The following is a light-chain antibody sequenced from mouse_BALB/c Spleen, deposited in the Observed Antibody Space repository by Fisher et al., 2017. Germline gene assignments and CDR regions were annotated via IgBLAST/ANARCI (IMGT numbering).Light chain of an antibody. Sequence: IVMTQTTAIMSASPGEKVTISCSASSSVSYMYWYQQKPGSSPKPWIYRTSNLASGVPARFSGSGSGTSYSLTISSMEAEDAATYYCQQWSSNPPTFGGGTKLEIK. CDR3: QQWSSNPPT. CDR1: SSVSY. J-gene: IGKJ2*01. V-gene: IGKV4-61*01. CDR2: RTS.